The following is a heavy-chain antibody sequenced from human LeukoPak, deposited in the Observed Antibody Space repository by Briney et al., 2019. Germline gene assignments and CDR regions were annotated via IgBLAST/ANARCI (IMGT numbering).Heavy chain of an antibody. CDR3: ARDVDGYNYLHAFDI. CDR2: IKQDGSEK. CDR1: GFTFSSYW. D-gene: IGHD5-24*01. J-gene: IGHJ3*02. V-gene: IGHV3-7*01. Sequence: GGSLRLSCAVSGFTFSSYWMTWVRQAPGKGLEWVANIKQDGSEKYYVDSVKGRFTISRDNAKNSLYLQMNSLRAEDTAVYYCARDVDGYNYLHAFDIWGQGTMVTVSS.